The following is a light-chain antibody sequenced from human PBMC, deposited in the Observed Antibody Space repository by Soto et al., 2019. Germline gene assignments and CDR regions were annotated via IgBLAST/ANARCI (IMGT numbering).Light chain of an antibody. CDR2: GAS. J-gene: IGKJ2*01. Sequence: EIVLTQSPGTLSLSPGERATLSCRASQSVSSSYVAWYQQKPGQAPRLLIYGASSSATGIPDRFSGSGSGTDFTLAISRLEPEDFAVYYCQQYGSSLYTFGQGTKLEIK. CDR1: QSVSSSY. V-gene: IGKV3-20*01. CDR3: QQYGSSLYT.